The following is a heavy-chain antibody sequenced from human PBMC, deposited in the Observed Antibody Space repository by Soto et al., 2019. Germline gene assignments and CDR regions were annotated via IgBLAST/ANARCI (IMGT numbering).Heavy chain of an antibody. D-gene: IGHD1-7*01. CDR2: ISYAGSNK. CDR1: GLTFSGNA. J-gene: IGHJ6*02. V-gene: IGHV3-30-3*01. CDR3: ARDRAGTTAYYYYGMDV. Sequence: QVQLVESGGGVVQPGRSLRLSCAASGLTFSGNAMHWVRQAPGKGLEWVTVISYAGSNKYYADSVKGRFTISRDNSKNTLYLQMNSLRGEDTAVYYCARDRAGTTAYYYYGMDVWGQGTTVTVSS.